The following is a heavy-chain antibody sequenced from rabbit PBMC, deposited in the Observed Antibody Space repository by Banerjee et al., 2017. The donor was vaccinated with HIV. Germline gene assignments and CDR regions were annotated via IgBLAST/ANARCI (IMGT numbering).Heavy chain of an antibody. J-gene: IGHJ4*01. D-gene: IGHD1-1*01. Sequence: QEQLVESGGGLVQPEGSLTLTCKASGSDISSNAMCWVRQAPGKGLELIACIYSSSGNTVYATWAKGRLTISKTSWTTVTLQMTSLTAADTATYFCARDLTGIIGWNFNLWGPGTLVTVS. V-gene: IGHV1S45*01. CDR3: ARDLTGIIGWNFNL. CDR1: GSDISSNA. CDR2: IYSSSGNT.